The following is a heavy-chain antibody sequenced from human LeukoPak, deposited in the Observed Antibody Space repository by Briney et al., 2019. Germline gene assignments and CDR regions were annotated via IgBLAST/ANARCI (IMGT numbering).Heavy chain of an antibody. V-gene: IGHV1-69*13. CDR2: VIPIFGTA. J-gene: IGHJ3*02. D-gene: IGHD2-15*01. CDR3: ARDSSVGLDAFDI. Sequence: SVKVSCKASGGTFSSYAISWVRQAPGQGLEWMGGVIPIFGTANYAQKFQGRVTITADESTSTAYMELSSLRSEDTAVYYCARDSSVGLDAFDIWGQGTMVTVSS. CDR1: GGTFSSYA.